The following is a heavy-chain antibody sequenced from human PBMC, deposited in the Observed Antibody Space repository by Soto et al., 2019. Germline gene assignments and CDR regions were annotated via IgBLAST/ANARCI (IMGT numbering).Heavy chain of an antibody. CDR1: GGSISSSSYY. CDR2: IYYSGST. CDR3: ARHLGYSSSWRGAYYYYMDV. J-gene: IGHJ6*03. Sequence: QLQLQESGPGLVKPSETLSLTCTVSGGSISSSSYYWGWIRQPPGKGLEWIGSIYYSGSTYYNPSLKSRVTISVDTSKNQFSLKLSSVTAADTAVYYCARHLGYSSSWRGAYYYYMDVWGKGTTVTVSS. V-gene: IGHV4-39*01. D-gene: IGHD6-13*01.